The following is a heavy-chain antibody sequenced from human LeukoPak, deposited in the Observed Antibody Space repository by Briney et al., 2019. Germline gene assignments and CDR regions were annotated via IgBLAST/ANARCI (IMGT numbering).Heavy chain of an antibody. D-gene: IGHD3-3*01. J-gene: IGHJ4*02. Sequence: PGGSLGLSCAASGFTFSNAWMSWVRQAPGKGLEWVGRIKSKTDGGTTDYAAPVKGRFTISRDDSKNTLYLQMNSLKTEDTAVYYCTSSGDFWSGYSFDYWGQGTLVTVSS. CDR2: IKSKTDGGTT. V-gene: IGHV3-15*01. CDR3: TSSGDFWSGYSFDY. CDR1: GFTFSNAW.